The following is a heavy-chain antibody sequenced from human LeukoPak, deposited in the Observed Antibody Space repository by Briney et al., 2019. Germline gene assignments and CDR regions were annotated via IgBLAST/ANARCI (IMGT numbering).Heavy chain of an antibody. Sequence: PGGSLRLSCAASGFTVSSSYMSWARQAPGKGLEWVSVIYSGGSTYYADSVKGRFTISRDNSKNTLYLQMNSLRAEDTAVYYCARGDYYDSSGCFDYWGQGTLVTVSS. CDR3: ARGDYYDSSGCFDY. D-gene: IGHD3-22*01. CDR2: IYSGGST. V-gene: IGHV3-66*01. CDR1: GFTVSSSY. J-gene: IGHJ4*02.